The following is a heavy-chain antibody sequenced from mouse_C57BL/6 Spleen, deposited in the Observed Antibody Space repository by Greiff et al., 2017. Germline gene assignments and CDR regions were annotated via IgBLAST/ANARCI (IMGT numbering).Heavy chain of an antibody. CDR3: ARTERYYFDY. Sequence: VKLMESGGGLVKPGGSLKLSCAASGFTFSDYGMHWVRQAPEKGLEWVAYISSGSSTIYYADTVKGRFTISRDNAKNTLFLQMTSLRSEDTAMYYCARTERYYFDYWGQGTTLTVSS. J-gene: IGHJ2*01. V-gene: IGHV5-17*01. CDR1: GFTFSDYG. CDR2: ISSGSSTI.